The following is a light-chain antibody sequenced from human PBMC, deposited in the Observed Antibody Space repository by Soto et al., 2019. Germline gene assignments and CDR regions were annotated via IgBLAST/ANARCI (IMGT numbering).Light chain of an antibody. V-gene: IGKV3-20*01. CDR1: QSVSSTY. J-gene: IGKJ4*01. Sequence: EIVLTQSPGTLSLSPGERATLSCRASQSVSSTYLAWYQQKPGQAPKLLIYDASSRAAGIADRFSGSGSGTDFTFTISRLEPEDFAVFYCLQHGNSPLTFGGGTKVEIK. CDR3: LQHGNSPLT. CDR2: DAS.